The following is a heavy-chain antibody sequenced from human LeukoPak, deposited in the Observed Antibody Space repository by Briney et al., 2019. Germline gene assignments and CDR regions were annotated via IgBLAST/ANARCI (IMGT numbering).Heavy chain of an antibody. D-gene: IGHD2-2*01. J-gene: IGHJ4*02. CDR2: IYYSGST. Sequence: SETLSLTCTVSGGSISSYYWSWIRQPPGKGLEWIGYIYYSGSTNYNPSLKSRVTISVDTSKNQFSLKLSSVTAADTAVYYCARATPAQFDYWGQGTLVTVSS. V-gene: IGHV4-59*01. CDR3: ARATPAQFDY. CDR1: GGSISSYY.